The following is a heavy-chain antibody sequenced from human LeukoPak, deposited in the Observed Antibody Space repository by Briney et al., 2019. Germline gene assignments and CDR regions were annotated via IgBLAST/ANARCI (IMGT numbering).Heavy chain of an antibody. V-gene: IGHV3-48*03. J-gene: IGHJ4*02. Sequence: GGSLRLSCAASGFTFSSYEMNWVRQAPGKGLEWVSYISSSGSTIYYADSVKGRFTISRDNAKNSLYLQMNSLRAEDTAVYYCARSSAKRPRWYLFDYWGQGTLVTVSS. CDR2: ISSSGSTI. CDR3: ARSSAKRPRWYLFDY. D-gene: IGHD4-23*01. CDR1: GFTFSSYE.